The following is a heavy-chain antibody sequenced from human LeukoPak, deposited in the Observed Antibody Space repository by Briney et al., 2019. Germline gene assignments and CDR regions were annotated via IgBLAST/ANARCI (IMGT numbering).Heavy chain of an antibody. D-gene: IGHD5-24*01. CDR2: INPNSGGT. V-gene: IGHV1-2*06. Sequence: GASVKVSCKASGYTLTGYYMHWVRQAPGQGLEWMGRINPNSGGTNYAQKFQGRVTMTRDTSISTAYMELSRLRSDDTAVYYCARGGRRWLQLVYYFDYWGQGTLVTVSS. J-gene: IGHJ4*02. CDR1: GYTLTGYY. CDR3: ARGGRRWLQLVYYFDY.